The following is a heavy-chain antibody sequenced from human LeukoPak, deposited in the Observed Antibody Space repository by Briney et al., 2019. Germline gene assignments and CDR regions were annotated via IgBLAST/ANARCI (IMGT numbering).Heavy chain of an antibody. J-gene: IGHJ3*02. CDR1: GFTFSSYG. CDR3: AKLTVAGTRHAFDI. Sequence: GGSLRLSCAASGFTFSSYGMHWVRQAPGKGLEWVAVIWYDGSNKYYADSVKGRFTISRDYAKNTLYLQMNRLRAEDTAVYYCAKLTVAGTRHAFDIWGQGTMVTVSS. D-gene: IGHD6-19*01. V-gene: IGHV3-33*03. CDR2: IWYDGSNK.